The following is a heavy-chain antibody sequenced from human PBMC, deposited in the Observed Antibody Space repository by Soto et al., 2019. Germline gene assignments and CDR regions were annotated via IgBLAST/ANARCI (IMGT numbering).Heavy chain of an antibody. J-gene: IGHJ6*02. CDR3: ARDPGYSYYGMDV. CDR2: ISSISSYI. CDR1: GFTFSSYS. V-gene: IGHV3-21*01. Sequence: EVQLVESGGGLVKPGGSLRLSCAASGFTFSSYSMNWVRQAPGKGLEWVSSISSISSYIYYADSVKGRFTISRVNAKNSLYLQMNSLRAEDTAVYYCARDPGYSYYGMDVWGQGTTVTVSS.